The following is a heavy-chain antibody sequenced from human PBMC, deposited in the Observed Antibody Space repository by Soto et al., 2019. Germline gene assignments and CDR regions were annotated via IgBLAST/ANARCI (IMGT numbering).Heavy chain of an antibody. J-gene: IGHJ4*02. Sequence: SETLSLTCTVSGGSISSYYWSWIRQPPGKGLEWIGYIYYSGSTNYNPSLKSRVTISADTSKNQFSLKLSSVTAADTAVYYCARHVAAVAALFDYWGQGTLVTVSS. D-gene: IGHD6-19*01. CDR1: GGSISSYY. CDR3: ARHVAAVAALFDY. V-gene: IGHV4-59*08. CDR2: IYYSGST.